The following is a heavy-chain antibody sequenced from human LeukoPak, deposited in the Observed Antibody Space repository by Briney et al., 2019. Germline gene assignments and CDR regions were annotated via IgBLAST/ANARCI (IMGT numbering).Heavy chain of an antibody. D-gene: IGHD3-22*01. CDR3: ARAIGRLVVGFDY. CDR1: GYTFTGYY. J-gene: IGHJ4*02. Sequence: ASVKVSCKXSGYTFTGYYMHWVRQAPGQGLERMGWINPNSGGSNYAQKFQGRVTMTRDTSISTAYMELSRLRSDDTAVYYCARAIGRLVVGFDYWGQGTLVTVSS. CDR2: INPNSGGS. V-gene: IGHV1-2*02.